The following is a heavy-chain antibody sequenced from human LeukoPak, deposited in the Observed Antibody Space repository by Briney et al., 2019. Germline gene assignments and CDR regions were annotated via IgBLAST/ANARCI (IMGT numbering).Heavy chain of an antibody. CDR2: IYTSGST. CDR1: GGSISRYY. Sequence: SETLSLTCTVSGGSISRYYWSWIRQPGGKGLEWIGRIYTSGSTNYNPSLKSRVTMSVDTSKNQFSLKLSSVTAADTAVYYCARADSSSWYRAFDIWGQGTMVTVSS. CDR3: ARADSSSWYRAFDI. D-gene: IGHD6-13*01. V-gene: IGHV4-4*07. J-gene: IGHJ3*02.